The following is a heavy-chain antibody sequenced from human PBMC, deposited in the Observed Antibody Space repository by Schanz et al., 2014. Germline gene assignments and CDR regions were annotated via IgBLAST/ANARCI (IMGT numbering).Heavy chain of an antibody. J-gene: IGHJ4*02. CDR1: GFTFSIYA. V-gene: IGHV3-64*04. CDR3: TADLWFGAVWGVW. CDR2: ISHDGYST. D-gene: IGHD3-10*01. Sequence: VQLVESGGGLVQPGGSLRLSCSASGFTFSIYAMHWVRQAPGKGLEYVSAISHDGYSTYYADSVKGRFTISRDNSKNTVYLKMTSLQTEDTPVYYCTADLWFGAVWGVWWGQGTLVTVSS.